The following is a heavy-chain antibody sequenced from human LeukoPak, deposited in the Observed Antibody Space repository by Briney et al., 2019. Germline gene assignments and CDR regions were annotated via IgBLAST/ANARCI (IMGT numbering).Heavy chain of an antibody. D-gene: IGHD3-9*01. CDR3: ARSRGYFDWGLDY. Sequence: GGSLRLSCAASGFTFSSYDMHWVRQATGKGLEWVSAIDTAGDTYYPVSVKGRFTISRENAKNSLYLQMNSLRTGDTAVYYCARSRGYFDWGLDYWGQGTLVTVSS. CDR2: IDTAGDT. V-gene: IGHV3-13*01. J-gene: IGHJ4*02. CDR1: GFTFSSYD.